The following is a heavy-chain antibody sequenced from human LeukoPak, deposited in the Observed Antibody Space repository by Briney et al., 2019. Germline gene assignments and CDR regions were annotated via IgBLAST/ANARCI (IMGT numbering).Heavy chain of an antibody. V-gene: IGHV3-20*04. Sequence: GGSLRLSCAASGFTFDDYGMSWVRQAPGKGLEWGSGINWNGGSTGYADSVKGRFTISRDNAKNSLYLQMNSLRAEDTALYYCARERYCSGGSRRTGLNWFDPWGQGTLVTVSS. D-gene: IGHD2-15*01. CDR2: INWNGGST. CDR1: GFTFDDYG. J-gene: IGHJ5*02. CDR3: ARERYCSGGSRRTGLNWFDP.